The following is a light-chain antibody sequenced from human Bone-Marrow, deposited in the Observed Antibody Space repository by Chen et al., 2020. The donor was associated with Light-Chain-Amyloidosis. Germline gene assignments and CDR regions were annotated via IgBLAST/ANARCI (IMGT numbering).Light chain of an antibody. V-gene: IGKV3-20*01. CDR1: QTISSNY. J-gene: IGKJ4*01. Sequence: EIVLTQSPGTLSLSPGEGANLSCRASQTISSNYLTWYQQKFGQAPRLLIYGSSSRATGIPDRFTGSGSGTYFTLTITRLEPEDCAMYYCQQYSTSPLTFGGGTKVQIK. CDR3: QQYSTSPLT. CDR2: GSS.